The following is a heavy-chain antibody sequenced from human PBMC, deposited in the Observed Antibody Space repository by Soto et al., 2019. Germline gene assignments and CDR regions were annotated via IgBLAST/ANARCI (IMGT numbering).Heavy chain of an antibody. D-gene: IGHD6-19*01. J-gene: IGHJ4*02. Sequence: RRLSCAASGFTFSSYSMNWVRQAPGKGLEWVSSISSSSSYIYYADSVKGRFTISRDNAKNSLYLQMNSLRAEDTAVYYCARGKVAGTRRFDYWGQGTLVTVSS. CDR2: ISSSSSYI. V-gene: IGHV3-21*01. CDR1: GFTFSSYS. CDR3: ARGKVAGTRRFDY.